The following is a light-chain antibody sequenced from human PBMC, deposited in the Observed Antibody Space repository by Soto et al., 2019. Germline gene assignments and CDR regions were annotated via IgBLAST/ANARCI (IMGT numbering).Light chain of an antibody. Sequence: EIVLTQSPGTLSLSPGERATLSCRASQSVSSSYLAWYQQKPGQAPRLLLYGASTRATGFPARFSGSGSGTEFTLTISSLQSEDFAVYYCQQRSSWPPTITFGQGTRLEIK. CDR3: QQRSSWPPTIT. CDR2: GAS. V-gene: IGKV3D-20*02. CDR1: QSVSSSY. J-gene: IGKJ5*01.